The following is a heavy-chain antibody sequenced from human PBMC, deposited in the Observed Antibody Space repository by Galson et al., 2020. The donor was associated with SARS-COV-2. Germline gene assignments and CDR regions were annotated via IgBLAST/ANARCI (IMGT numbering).Heavy chain of an antibody. CDR1: GDCISTTRYF. CDR3: ARRVGKVTTKQFDL. V-gene: IGHV4-39*01. Sequence: SETLSLTCTISGDCISTTRYFGGWIRQPPGTGLEGIRTIHYSGTTYYNPSLKSRVTISVDTTKNQFSLKLSSVTAADTAVYYCARRVGKVTTKQFDLWGRGTLVTVSS. D-gene: IGHD4-17*01. CDR2: IHYSGTT. J-gene: IGHJ2*01.